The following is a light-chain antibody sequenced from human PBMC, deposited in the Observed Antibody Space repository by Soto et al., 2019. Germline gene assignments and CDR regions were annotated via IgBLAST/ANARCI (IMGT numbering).Light chain of an antibody. CDR3: QQYNDYIT. Sequence: DIQITQSPSSLSASIGDRVTITCRASQTISSYLNWYQQKPGKAPKLLIYAASTLENGVPTRFSGTGSETEFTLTVSSLQPDDSATYYCQQYNDYITFGQGTRLEIK. CDR1: QTISSY. J-gene: IGKJ5*01. CDR2: AAS. V-gene: IGKV1-5*01.